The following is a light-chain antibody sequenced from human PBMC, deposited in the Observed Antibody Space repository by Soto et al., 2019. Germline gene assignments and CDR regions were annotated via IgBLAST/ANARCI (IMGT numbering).Light chain of an antibody. Sequence: AIQMTQSPSSLSASVGDRVTITCRASQDIRNDLGWYQQKPGKAPKVLIYVTSNLQSGVPSRFSGSGSGTDFTLTISGLQPEDCATYYCQHYNSYSEAFGQGTKVDIK. CDR1: QDIRND. CDR3: QHYNSYSEA. J-gene: IGKJ1*01. V-gene: IGKV1-6*01. CDR2: VTS.